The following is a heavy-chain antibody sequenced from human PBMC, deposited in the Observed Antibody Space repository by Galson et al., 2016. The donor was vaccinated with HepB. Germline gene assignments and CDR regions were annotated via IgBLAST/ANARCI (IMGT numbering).Heavy chain of an antibody. D-gene: IGHD3-22*01. V-gene: IGHV4-39*01. CDR2: MYYSGSS. Sequence: ETLSLTCTVSGGSISSSSYYWGWIRQPPGKGLEWIGSMYYSGSSYYNPSLKSRITISVDTAKNKFSLKFSSVTAADTALYYCATSSGFLAEYFQDWGQGTLVTVSS. CDR1: GGSISSSSYY. J-gene: IGHJ1*01. CDR3: ATSSGFLAEYFQD.